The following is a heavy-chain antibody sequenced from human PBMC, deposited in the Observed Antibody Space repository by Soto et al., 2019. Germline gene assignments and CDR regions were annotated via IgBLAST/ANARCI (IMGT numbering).Heavy chain of an antibody. V-gene: IGHV4-34*01. D-gene: IGHD3-16*01. J-gene: IGHJ5*02. CDR1: GGSFSGYY. Sequence: SETLSLTCAVYGGSFSGYYWSWIRQPPGKGLEWIGEINHSGSTNYNPSLESRVTISVDTSKNQFSLKLSSVTAADTAVYYCAPRGGNWFDPWGQGTLVTVSS. CDR3: APRGGNWFDP. CDR2: INHSGST.